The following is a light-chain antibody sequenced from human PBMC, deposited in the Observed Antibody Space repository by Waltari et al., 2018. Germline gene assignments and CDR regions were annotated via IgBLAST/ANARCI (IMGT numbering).Light chain of an antibody. CDR2: RDN. CDR1: SDNVGNQG. V-gene: IGLV10-54*01. J-gene: IGLJ3*02. CDR3: AAWDTSLNAWV. Sequence: QAGLTQPPSVSKDLRQTATLSCTGNSDNVGNQGAAWLQQHQGQPPKLLSYRDNNRPSGISERFSASTSGSTASLTITGLQPEDEADYYCAAWDTSLNAWVFGGGTKVTVL.